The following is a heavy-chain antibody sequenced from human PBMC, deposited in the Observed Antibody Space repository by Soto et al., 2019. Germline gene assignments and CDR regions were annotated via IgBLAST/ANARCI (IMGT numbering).Heavy chain of an antibody. CDR1: GFTFCSYS. CDR2: ISSSSSTI. J-gene: IGHJ5*02. V-gene: IGHV3-48*02. Sequence: GGSLRLSCAASGFTFCSYSMNWVRQAPGKGLEWVSYISSSSSTIYYADSVKGRFTISRDNAKNSLYLQMNSLRDEDTAVYYCAIAEGLCSGGSCYYPWGQGTLVTVSS. D-gene: IGHD2-15*01. CDR3: AIAEGLCSGGSCYYP.